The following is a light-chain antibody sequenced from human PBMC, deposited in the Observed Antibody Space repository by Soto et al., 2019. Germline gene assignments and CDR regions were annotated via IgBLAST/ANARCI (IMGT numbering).Light chain of an antibody. V-gene: IGKV1-5*01. CDR2: AAP. CDR3: QQNYSIPIT. J-gene: IGKJ5*01. CDR1: QSGSMW. Sequence: DTQMTQSPSTLSASVGDRVTITWRASQSGSMWLAWYQQKPGKTPRLLIYAAPNLESGVPSRFSGSGSGTKFTLTITGLQPEDAATYYCQQNYSIPITFGQGTRLEIK.